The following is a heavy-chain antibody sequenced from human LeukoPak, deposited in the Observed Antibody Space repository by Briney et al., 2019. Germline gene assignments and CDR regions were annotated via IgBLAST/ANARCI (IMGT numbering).Heavy chain of an antibody. CDR2: ISGSGGST. CDR1: GFTFSSYA. D-gene: IGHD6-13*01. CDR3: AKDRRGARMMAAAGTGGFDY. V-gene: IGHV3-23*01. J-gene: IGHJ4*02. Sequence: PGGSLRLSCAASGFTFSSYAMSWVRQAPGKGLEWVSTISGSGGSTYYADSVKDRFTISRDNSKNTLYLQMNSLRAEDTAVYYCAKDRRGARMMAAAGTGGFDYWGQGTLVAVSS.